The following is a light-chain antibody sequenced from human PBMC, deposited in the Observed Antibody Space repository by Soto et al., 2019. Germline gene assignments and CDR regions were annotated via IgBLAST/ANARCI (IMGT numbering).Light chain of an antibody. CDR2: RNT. CDR1: SSNIGSNT. Sequence: QSVLTQPPSASETPGQRVTISCSGSSSNIGSNTVNWYQQFPGTAPKVVIYRNTQRPSGVPDRFSGSKSGTSASLAISGLQSEDEADYYCAAWDDNLEAVLFGGGTKLTVL. CDR3: AAWDDNLEAVL. V-gene: IGLV1-44*01. J-gene: IGLJ2*01.